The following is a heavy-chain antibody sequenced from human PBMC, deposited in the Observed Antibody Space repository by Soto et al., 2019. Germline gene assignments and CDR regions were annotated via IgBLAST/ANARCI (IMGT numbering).Heavy chain of an antibody. Sequence: QAPGQGLEWMGWINPNSGGTNYAQKFQGRVTMTRDTSISTAYMELSRLRSDDTAVYYCARKKTVSFCTCGLNYWRHLPLFTVP. CDR3: ARKKTVSFCTCGLNY. D-gene: IGHD2-8*02. V-gene: IGHV1-2*02. CDR2: INPNSGGT. J-gene: IGHJ4*01.